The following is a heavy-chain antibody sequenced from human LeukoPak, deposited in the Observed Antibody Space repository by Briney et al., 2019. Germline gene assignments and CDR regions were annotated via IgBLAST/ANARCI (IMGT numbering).Heavy chain of an antibody. D-gene: IGHD2-2*01. V-gene: IGHV6-1*01. CDR2: TYYRSTWYN. CDR1: GDSVSSNSVT. J-gene: IGHJ5*02. CDR3: ARRLTQYDCFDP. Sequence: SQTLSLTCAISGDSVSSNSVTWNWIRQSPSRGLEWLGRTYYRSTWYNDYAVSVRGRITVNPDTSKNQFSLHLNSVTPEDTAVYYCARRLTQYDCFDPWGQGILVSVSS.